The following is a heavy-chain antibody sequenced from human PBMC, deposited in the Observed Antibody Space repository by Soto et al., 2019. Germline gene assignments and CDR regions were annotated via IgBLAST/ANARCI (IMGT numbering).Heavy chain of an antibody. D-gene: IGHD5-12*01. Sequence: QVQLQESGPGLVKPSQTLSLTCTVSGGSISSGGYYWSWIRQHPGKGLEWIGYIYYSGSTYYNPSLKSRVTISGDTSKNQFSLKLSSVTAADTAVYYCARDRRDGYNGPYYFDYWGQGTLVTVSS. CDR1: GGSISSGGYY. V-gene: IGHV4-31*03. CDR3: ARDRRDGYNGPYYFDY. J-gene: IGHJ4*02. CDR2: IYYSGST.